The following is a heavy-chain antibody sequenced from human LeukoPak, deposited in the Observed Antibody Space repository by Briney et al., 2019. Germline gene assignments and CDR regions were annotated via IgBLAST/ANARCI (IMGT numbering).Heavy chain of an antibody. CDR1: GFTFSNHA. CDR2: IGDSGGST. V-gene: IGHV3-23*01. Sequence: PGGSLELSCAASGFTFSNHAMSWVRQAPGKGLEWVSVIGDSGGSTYYADSVKGRFTISRDNSKNTLYLQMNSLRADDTAVYHCAKGGASSPYTYIDVWGKGTTVIVSS. D-gene: IGHD6-6*01. CDR3: AKGGASSPYTYIDV. J-gene: IGHJ6*04.